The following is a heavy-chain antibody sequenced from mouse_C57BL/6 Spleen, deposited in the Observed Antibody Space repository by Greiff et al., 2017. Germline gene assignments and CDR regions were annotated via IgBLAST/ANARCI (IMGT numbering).Heavy chain of an antibody. V-gene: IGHV1-81*01. J-gene: IGHJ1*03. CDR3: ARAGPDGYPWYFDG. CDR2: IYPRSGNT. D-gene: IGHD2-3*01. CDR1: GYTFTSYG. Sequence: VQLQQSGAELARPGASVKLSCKASGYTFTSYGISWVKQRTGQGLEWIGEIYPRSGNTYYNEKFKGKATLTADKSSSTAYMELSSLTSEDSAVYFCARAGPDGYPWYFDGWGTGTTVTVSS.